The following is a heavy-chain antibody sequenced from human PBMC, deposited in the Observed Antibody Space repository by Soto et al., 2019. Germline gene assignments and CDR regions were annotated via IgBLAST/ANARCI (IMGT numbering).Heavy chain of an antibody. D-gene: IGHD6-6*01. CDR3: ARSIAAPPYNWFDP. Sequence: ETLSLTCAVYGGSFSGYYWSWIRQPPGKGLEWIGEINHSGSTNYNPSLKSRVTISVDTSKNQFSLKLSSVTAADTAVYYCARSIAAPPYNWFDPWGQGTLVTVSS. CDR1: GGSFSGYY. V-gene: IGHV4-34*01. CDR2: INHSGST. J-gene: IGHJ5*02.